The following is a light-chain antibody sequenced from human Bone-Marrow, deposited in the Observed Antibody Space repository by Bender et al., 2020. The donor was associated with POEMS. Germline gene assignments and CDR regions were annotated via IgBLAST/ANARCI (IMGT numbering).Light chain of an antibody. CDR3: QSADSSGPYGSNVV. J-gene: IGLJ2*01. Sequence: YELTQSPSVSVSPGQTARITCSADVLPKQYAYWYRQKPGQAPVLLIFKDRERLSGIPERFSGSSSGTTATLTITGVQAEDEADYFCQSADSSGPYGSNVVFGGGTKLTVL. CDR2: KDR. CDR1: VLPKQY. V-gene: IGLV3-25*03.